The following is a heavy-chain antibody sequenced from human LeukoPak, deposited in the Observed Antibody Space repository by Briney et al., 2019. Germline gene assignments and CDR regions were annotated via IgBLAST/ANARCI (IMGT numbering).Heavy chain of an antibody. D-gene: IGHD2-21*02. CDR2: ISGSGGST. CDR3: AKDHNGFVVTASLPFDP. Sequence: GGSLRLSCAASGFTFSSYAMSWVRQAPGKGLEWVSAISGSGGSTYYADSVKGRFTISRDNSKNTLYLRMNSLRAEDTAVYYCAKDHNGFVVTASLPFDPWGQGTLVTVSS. CDR1: GFTFSSYA. V-gene: IGHV3-23*01. J-gene: IGHJ5*02.